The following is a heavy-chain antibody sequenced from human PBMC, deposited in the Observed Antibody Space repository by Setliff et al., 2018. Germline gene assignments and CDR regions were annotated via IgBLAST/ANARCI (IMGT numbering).Heavy chain of an antibody. CDR3: ARSGDYGSGRLSP. Sequence: ASETLSLTCTVSGGSISSGDHYWSWIRQPAGKGLEWIGRIHASGSTNYNPFLKSRVTISVDTSKNQFSLKLTSVTAADTAVYYCARSGDYGSGRLSPWGQGTLVTVSS. J-gene: IGHJ5*02. CDR2: IHASGST. D-gene: IGHD3-10*01. CDR1: GGSISSGDHY. V-gene: IGHV4-61*02.